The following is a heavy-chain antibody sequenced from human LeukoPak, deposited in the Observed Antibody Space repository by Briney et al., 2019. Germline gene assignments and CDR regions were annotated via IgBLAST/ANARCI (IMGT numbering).Heavy chain of an antibody. Sequence: GGSLRLSCAASGFTFSNYAMSWVRLAPGKGLEWVALISARGTSTRYADSAKGRFTISRDKSKNTLYLQMTSLRAEDTAVYYCAKALVVSRNGDYFDYWGQGTLVTVSS. D-gene: IGHD2-15*01. CDR2: ISARGTST. V-gene: IGHV3-23*01. J-gene: IGHJ4*02. CDR3: AKALVVSRNGDYFDY. CDR1: GFTFSNYA.